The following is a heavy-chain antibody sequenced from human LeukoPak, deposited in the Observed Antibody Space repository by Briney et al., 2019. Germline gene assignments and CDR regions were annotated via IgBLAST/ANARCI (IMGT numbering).Heavy chain of an antibody. V-gene: IGHV4-59*08. CDR1: GGPISSYY. J-gene: IGHJ4*02. D-gene: IGHD3-22*01. CDR3: ALHYYDCSPVGY. CDR2: IYYSGST. Sequence: PSETLSLTCTVPGGPISSYYWSWIRRPPGKGLEWIGYIYYSGSTNYNPPLKSRVTISVDTSKNPLSLKLSSVTAADTAVYYCALHYYDCSPVGYWGQGTLVTVSS.